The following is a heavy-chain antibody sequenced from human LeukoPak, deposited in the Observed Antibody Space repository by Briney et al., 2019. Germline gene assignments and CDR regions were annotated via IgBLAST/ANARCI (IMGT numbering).Heavy chain of an antibody. CDR3: ARDPNGDYVGAFDFQR. CDR1: GFTFSNYA. D-gene: IGHD4-17*01. CDR2: ISGAGT. Sequence: PGGSLRLPCAASGFTFSNYALTWVRQAPGRGLEWVSSISGAGTYYADSVKGRFSISRDNYRSTLYLQMTTLRADDTAVYYCARDPNGDYVGAFDFQRWGQGTLVTVSS. V-gene: IGHV3-23*01. J-gene: IGHJ1*01.